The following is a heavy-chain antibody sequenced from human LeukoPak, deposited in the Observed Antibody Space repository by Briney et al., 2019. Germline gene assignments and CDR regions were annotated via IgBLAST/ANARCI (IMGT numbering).Heavy chain of an antibody. CDR3: ARDYDSSGYYSAVDY. Sequence: GRSLRLSCAASGFTFSSYAMHWVRQAPGKGLEWAAVISYDGSNKYYADSVKGRFTISRDNSKNTLYLQMNSLRAEDTAVYYCARDYDSSGYYSAVDYWGQGTLVTVSS. V-gene: IGHV3-30-3*01. CDR1: GFTFSSYA. D-gene: IGHD3-22*01. CDR2: ISYDGSNK. J-gene: IGHJ4*02.